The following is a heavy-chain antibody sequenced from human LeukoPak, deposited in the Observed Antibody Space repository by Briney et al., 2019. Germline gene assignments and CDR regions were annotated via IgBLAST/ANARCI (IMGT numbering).Heavy chain of an antibody. Sequence: GGSLRLSCAASGFTFSSFAMSWVRQAPGKGLEWVSSVSDSDENTYYADSVKGRFTISRDNSKNTLFLQMDTLRVDDTAVYYCARDQYDTWSRRGNFDSWGQGTLVIVSS. V-gene: IGHV3-23*01. J-gene: IGHJ4*02. CDR2: VSDSDENT. D-gene: IGHD3-3*01. CDR3: ARDQYDTWSRRGNFDS. CDR1: GFTFSSFA.